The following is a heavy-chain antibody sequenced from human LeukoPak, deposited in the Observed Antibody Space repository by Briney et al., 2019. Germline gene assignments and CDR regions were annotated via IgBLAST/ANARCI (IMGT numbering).Heavy chain of an antibody. CDR2: IIPILGIA. Sequence: GASVKVSCEASGGTFSSYAISWVRQAPGQGLEWMGRIIPILGIANYAQKFRGRVTITADKSTSTAYMELSSLRSEDTAVYYSARDGPTPNTMPYYWGQGTLVTVSS. D-gene: IGHD2-2*01. CDR3: ARDGPTPNTMPYY. J-gene: IGHJ4*02. V-gene: IGHV1-69*04. CDR1: GGTFSSYA.